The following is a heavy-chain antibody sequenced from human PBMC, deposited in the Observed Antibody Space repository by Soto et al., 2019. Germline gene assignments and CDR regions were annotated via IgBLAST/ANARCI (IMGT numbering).Heavy chain of an antibody. D-gene: IGHD7-27*01. CDR3: ASETGDAGWFDP. V-gene: IGHV1-3*01. J-gene: IGHJ5*02. CDR1: GYTFTSYA. Sequence: VKVSCKASGYTFTSYAMHWVRQAPGQRLEWMGWINAGNGNTKYSQKFQGRVTITRDTSASTAYMELSSLRSEDTAVYYCASETGDAGWFDPWGQGTLVTVSS. CDR2: INAGNGNT.